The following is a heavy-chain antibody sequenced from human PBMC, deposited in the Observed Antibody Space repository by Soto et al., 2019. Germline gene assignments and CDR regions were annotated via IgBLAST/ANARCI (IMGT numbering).Heavy chain of an antibody. J-gene: IGHJ4*02. CDR1: GYTFTSYG. D-gene: IGHD5-18*01. CDR3: AGEYDTAMATTTGDY. CDR2: ISAYNGNT. Sequence: ASVKVSCKASGYTFTSYGISWVRQAPGQGLEWMGWISAYNGNTNYAQKLQGRVTMTTDTSTSTAYMELRSLRSDDTAVYYCAGEYDTAMATTTGDYWGQGTLVTVSS. V-gene: IGHV1-18*01.